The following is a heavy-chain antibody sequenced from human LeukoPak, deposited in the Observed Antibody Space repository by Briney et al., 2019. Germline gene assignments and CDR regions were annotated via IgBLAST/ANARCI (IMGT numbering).Heavy chain of an antibody. J-gene: IGHJ4*02. V-gene: IGHV4-34*01. CDR2: INHSGST. Sequence: PGGSLRLSCAASGFTFSTYNMNWVRQTPGKGLEWIGEINHSGSTNYNPSLKSRVTISVDTSKNQFSLKLNSVSAADTAVYYCAREGVSVTNFDYWGRGTLVTVSS. CDR3: AREGVSVTNFDY. D-gene: IGHD5/OR15-5a*01. CDR1: GFTFSTYN.